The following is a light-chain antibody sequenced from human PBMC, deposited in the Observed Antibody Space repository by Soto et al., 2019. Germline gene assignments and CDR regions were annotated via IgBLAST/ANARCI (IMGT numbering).Light chain of an antibody. J-gene: IGKJ3*01. CDR1: QSVSSSY. CDR3: QQYGSSPYT. Sequence: EIVLTQSPGTLSLSPGERATLSCRASQSVSSSYLAWYQQKPGQAPRLLIYGASSWATGIPDRFSGSGSGTDFTLTISRLEPEDFAVYYCQQYGSSPYTFGHGTKVDIK. V-gene: IGKV3-20*01. CDR2: GAS.